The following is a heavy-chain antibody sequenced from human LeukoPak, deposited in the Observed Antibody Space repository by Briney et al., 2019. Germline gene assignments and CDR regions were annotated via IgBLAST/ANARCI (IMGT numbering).Heavy chain of an antibody. V-gene: IGHV1-2*02. CDR1: GYTFVDYY. D-gene: IGHD5-12*01. J-gene: IGHJ4*02. Sequence: GASVKVSCKASGYTFVDYYLYWVRRAPGQGLEWMGWLNPRSGATNYAQKFQARVTMTRDTSINTAYMELSRLRSDDTAVYYCARDHRRGSTGYDMPADWGQGTLVTVSS. CDR2: LNPRSGAT. CDR3: ARDHRRGSTGYDMPAD.